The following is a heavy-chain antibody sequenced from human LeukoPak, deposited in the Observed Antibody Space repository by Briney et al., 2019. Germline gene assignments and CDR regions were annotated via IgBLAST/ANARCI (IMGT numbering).Heavy chain of an antibody. Sequence: PSETLSLTCTVSGGSISSYYWSWIRQPAGKGLEWIGRIYTSGSTNYNPSLTSRVTMSVDTSKNQLSLKLSSVTAADTAVYYCARDHPDYGDFTDAFDIWGQGTMVTVSS. J-gene: IGHJ3*02. D-gene: IGHD4-17*01. CDR2: IYTSGST. CDR1: GGSISSYY. CDR3: ARDHPDYGDFTDAFDI. V-gene: IGHV4-4*07.